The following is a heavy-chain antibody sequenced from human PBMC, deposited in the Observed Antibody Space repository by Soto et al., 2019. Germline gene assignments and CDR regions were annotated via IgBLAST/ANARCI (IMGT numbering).Heavy chain of an antibody. D-gene: IGHD2-2*01. CDR3: ARLWRTSHTACSDL. Sequence: PSETLSLTCSVSGGSISNYYGSWIRQPPGKGLEWIGYIYYSGNTNYNPSLKSRVTMSVDSSKNQFSLKLSSVTTADTAVYYCARLWRTSHTACSDLWCQGTLVTVSS. J-gene: IGHJ5*02. CDR1: GGSISNYY. V-gene: IGHV4-59*01. CDR2: IYYSGNT.